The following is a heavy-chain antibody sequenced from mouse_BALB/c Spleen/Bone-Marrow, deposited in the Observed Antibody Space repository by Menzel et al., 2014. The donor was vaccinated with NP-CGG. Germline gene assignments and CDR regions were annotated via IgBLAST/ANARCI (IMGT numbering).Heavy chain of an antibody. J-gene: IGHJ2*01. V-gene: IGHV1S81*02. CDR3: ARSGFDY. CDR2: INPSNGGT. CDR1: GYTFTSYY. Sequence: VQGVESGAELVKPGASVKLSCKASGYTFTSYYMYWVKQRPGQGLEWIGEINPSNGGTNFNEKFKSKATLTVDKSSSTAYMQLSSLTSEDSAVYYCARSGFDYWGQGTTLTVSS. D-gene: IGHD4-1*01.